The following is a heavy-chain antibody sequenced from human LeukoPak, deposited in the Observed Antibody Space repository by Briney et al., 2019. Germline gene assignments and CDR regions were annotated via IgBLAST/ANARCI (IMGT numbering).Heavy chain of an antibody. CDR2: IYYSGST. J-gene: IGHJ4*02. D-gene: IGHD3-10*01. V-gene: IGHV4-39*01. CDR1: GGSISSSNYY. Sequence: PSETLSLTCTVSGGSISSSNYYWDWIRQPPGKGLEWIGTIYYSGSTYYNPSLKSRVTISVDTSKNQFSLRLSSVTAADTAVYYCATLAQGSYYNEDYWCQGTLVTVSS. CDR3: ATLAQGSYYNEDY.